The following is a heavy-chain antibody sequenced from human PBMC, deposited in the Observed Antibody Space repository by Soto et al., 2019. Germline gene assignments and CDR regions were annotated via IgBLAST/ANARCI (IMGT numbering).Heavy chain of an antibody. CDR1: GFTFSSYA. D-gene: IGHD3-10*01. J-gene: IGHJ4*02. CDR2: ISGSGGST. CDR3: AKDRTAGSYYTAAYFDY. V-gene: IGHV3-23*01. Sequence: EVQLLESGGGLVQPGGSLRLSCAASGFTFSSYAMSWVRQAPGKGLEWVSAISGSGGSTYYADSVKGQFTISRDNSKNTLYLQRNSLRAEDTAVYYCAKDRTAGSYYTAAYFDYWGQGTLVTVSS.